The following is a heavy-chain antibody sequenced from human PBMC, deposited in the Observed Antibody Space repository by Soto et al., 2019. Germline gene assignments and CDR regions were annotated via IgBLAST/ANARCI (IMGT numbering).Heavy chain of an antibody. J-gene: IGHJ2*01. V-gene: IGHV4-39*01. Sequence: QLQLQESGPGLVKPSETLSLTCTVSGGSISSSSYYWGWIRQPPGKGLEWIGSIYYSGSTYYNPSLKCRVTVSVDTSKNQFSLKLSSVTDADTAVYYCARRNLGYCSGGSCHDLVWYFDLWGRGTLVTVSS. CDR3: ARRNLGYCSGGSCHDLVWYFDL. CDR1: GGSISSSSYY. CDR2: IYYSGST. D-gene: IGHD2-15*01.